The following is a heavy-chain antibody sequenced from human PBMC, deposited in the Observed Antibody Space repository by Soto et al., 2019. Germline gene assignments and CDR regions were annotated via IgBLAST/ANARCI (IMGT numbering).Heavy chain of an antibody. Sequence: QVQLVESGGGVVQPGRSLRLSCAASGFTFSSYAMHWVRQAPGKGLEWVAVISYDGRNKYYEDSVKGRFTISRDNSKNTVYLQMNSLRAEDTGVYYCAREIERLLGYWGQGTLVTVSS. J-gene: IGHJ4*02. CDR2: ISYDGRNK. V-gene: IGHV3-30*04. CDR1: GFTFSSYA. CDR3: AREIERLLGY. D-gene: IGHD3-3*01.